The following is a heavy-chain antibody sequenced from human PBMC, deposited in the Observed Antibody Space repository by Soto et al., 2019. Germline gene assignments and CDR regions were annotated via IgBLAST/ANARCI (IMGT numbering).Heavy chain of an antibody. CDR2: ISGSGGST. J-gene: IGHJ4*02. CDR3: AKLASGHYCTNGVCLLYYFDY. CDR1: GFTFNNYA. D-gene: IGHD2-8*01. V-gene: IGHV3-23*01. Sequence: EVQLLESGGGLVQPGGSLRLSCAASGFTFNNYAMSWVRQAPGKGLDWVSAISGSGGSTHYADSVKGRFTISRDNSKNTLCLQMNSLRAEDMAVYYCAKLASGHYCTNGVCLLYYFDYWGQGAQVTVSS.